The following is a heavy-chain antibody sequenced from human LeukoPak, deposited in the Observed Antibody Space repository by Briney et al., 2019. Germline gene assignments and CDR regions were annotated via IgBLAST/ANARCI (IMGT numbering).Heavy chain of an antibody. V-gene: IGHV1-18*01. J-gene: IGHJ5*02. Sequence: ASVTVSYKASGYTFTSYGISWVRQAPGQGREWMGWISAYNGNTNYAQKLQGRVTMTTDTSTSTAYMELRSLRSDDTAVYYCARSAAGTPGWFDPWGQGTLVTVSS. D-gene: IGHD6-13*01. CDR3: ARSAAGTPGWFDP. CDR2: ISAYNGNT. CDR1: GYTFTSYG.